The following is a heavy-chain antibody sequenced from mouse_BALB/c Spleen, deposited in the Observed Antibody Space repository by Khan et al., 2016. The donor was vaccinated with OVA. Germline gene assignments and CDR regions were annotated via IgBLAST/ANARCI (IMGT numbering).Heavy chain of an antibody. CDR1: GDSITSGY. Sequence: VQLKESGPSHVKPSQTLSLTCSVTGDSITSGYWSWIRKFPGNKLEYMGYMIYTGYTDYNPSLKSRLAITRHTSKNQYYLLLTSVTTEDTATEDSERSTNRYAFAYWGQGTLVTVSA. CDR2: MIYTGYT. D-gene: IGHD2-14*01. V-gene: IGHV3-8*02. J-gene: IGHJ3*01. CDR3: ERSTNRYAFAY.